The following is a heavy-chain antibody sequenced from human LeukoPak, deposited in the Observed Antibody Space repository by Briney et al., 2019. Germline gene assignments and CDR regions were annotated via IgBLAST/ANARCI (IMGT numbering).Heavy chain of an antibody. J-gene: IGHJ4*02. CDR3: ARDRVSYYYDSSGYYFFDR. D-gene: IGHD3-22*01. CDR2: ISAYNGNT. Sequence: PTASVKVSCKASGYTFTSYGISWVRQAPGQGLEWMGWISAYNGNTNYAQKLQGRVTMTTDTSTSTAYMELRSLRSDDTAVYYCARDRVSYYYDSSGYYFFDRWGQGTLVTVSS. CDR1: GYTFTSYG. V-gene: IGHV1-18*01.